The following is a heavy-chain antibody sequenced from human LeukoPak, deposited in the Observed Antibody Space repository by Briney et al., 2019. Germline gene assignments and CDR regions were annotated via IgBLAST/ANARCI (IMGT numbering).Heavy chain of an antibody. D-gene: IGHD2-21*01. CDR2: ISGSGGST. Sequence: PGESLRLSCAASGFTFSSYTMSWVRQAPGKGLEWVSAISGSGGSTYYADSVKGRCTISIDNAKNPRYLQMNRVRAEYTAVYYCARGDGASIDYWGQGTLVTVSS. CDR1: GFTFSSYT. CDR3: ARGDGASIDY. V-gene: IGHV3-23*01. J-gene: IGHJ4*02.